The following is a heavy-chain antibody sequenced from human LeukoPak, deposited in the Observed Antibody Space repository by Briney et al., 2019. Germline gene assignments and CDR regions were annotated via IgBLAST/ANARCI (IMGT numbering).Heavy chain of an antibody. V-gene: IGHV4-59*01. Sequence: PSETLSLTCTVSGGSINSYYWSWIRQPPGKGLQWIGCIHCSGSTNYNPSLKSRVTISVDTSKNQFSLKLSSVTAADTAIYYCARTTMVRGTYYMDVWGKGTTVTISS. CDR3: ARTTMVRGTYYMDV. J-gene: IGHJ6*03. D-gene: IGHD3-10*01. CDR1: GGSINSYY. CDR2: IHCSGST.